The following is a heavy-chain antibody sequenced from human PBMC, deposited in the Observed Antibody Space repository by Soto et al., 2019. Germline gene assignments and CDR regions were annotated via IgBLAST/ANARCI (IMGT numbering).Heavy chain of an antibody. CDR2: INPSGGST. CDR3: ARARTPDERLFDY. J-gene: IGHJ4*02. V-gene: IGHV1-46*03. Sequence: GASVKVSCKASGYTFTSYYIHWVRQAPGQGLEWMGIINPSGGSTIYPQKFQGRVTMTRDTSTSTVYVELSSLRSEDTAVYYFARARTPDERLFDYWGQGTLVTAPQ. CDR1: GYTFTSYY.